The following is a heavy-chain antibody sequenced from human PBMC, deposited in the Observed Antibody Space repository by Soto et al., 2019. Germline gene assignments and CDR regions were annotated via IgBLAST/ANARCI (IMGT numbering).Heavy chain of an antibody. CDR2: ISGSAAST. V-gene: IGHV3-23*01. J-gene: IGHJ1*01. CDR3: AKDVHYDILTGIEYFHH. D-gene: IGHD3-9*01. CDR1: GFTFSGYA. Sequence: GSLRLSCAASGFTFSGYAMSWVRQAPGKGLEWVSGISGSAASTNYADSVKGRFTISRDNSKSTLYLQMNSLRAEDTAVYYCAKDVHYDILTGIEYFHHWAQGTLVTVSS.